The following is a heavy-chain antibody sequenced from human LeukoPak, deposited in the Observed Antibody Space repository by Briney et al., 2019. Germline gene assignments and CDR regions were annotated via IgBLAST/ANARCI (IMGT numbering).Heavy chain of an antibody. Sequence: SGGSLRLSCAASGFTFSSYSMNWVRQAPGKGLEWVSSISSSSSYIYYADSVKGRFTISRDNAKNSLYLQMNSLRAEGTAVYYCARDPALDWNDEGEDYWGQGTLDTVSS. CDR3: ARDPALDWNDEGEDY. V-gene: IGHV3-21*01. J-gene: IGHJ4*02. D-gene: IGHD1-1*01. CDR2: ISSSSSYI. CDR1: GFTFSSYS.